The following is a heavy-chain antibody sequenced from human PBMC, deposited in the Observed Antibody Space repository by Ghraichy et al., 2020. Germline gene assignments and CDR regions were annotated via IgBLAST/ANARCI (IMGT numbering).Heavy chain of an antibody. Sequence: GGSLRLSCAASGFTFSSYSMNWVLQAPGKGLEWVSSISSRSDYIYYADSLKGRFTVSRDNADNSLFLQMNSLRAEDTAVYYCATTADYLYFDYWGQGTLVTVSS. CDR1: GFTFSSYS. CDR2: ISSRSDYI. J-gene: IGHJ4*02. V-gene: IGHV3-21*01. D-gene: IGHD4-11*01. CDR3: ATTADYLYFDY.